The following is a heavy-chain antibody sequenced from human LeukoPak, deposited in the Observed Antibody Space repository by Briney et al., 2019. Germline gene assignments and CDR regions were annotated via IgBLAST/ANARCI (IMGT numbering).Heavy chain of an antibody. CDR3: ARLNLPDIQITMVRGVINHNCFDY. CDR2: INHSGST. V-gene: IGHV4-34*01. D-gene: IGHD3-10*01. J-gene: IGHJ4*02. Sequence: SETLSLTCAVYGGSFSGYYWSWIRQPPGKGLEWIGEINHSGSTNYNPSLKSRVTISVDTSKNQFSLKLSSVTAADTAVYYCARLNLPDIQITMVRGVINHNCFDYWGQGTLVTVSS. CDR1: GGSFSGYY.